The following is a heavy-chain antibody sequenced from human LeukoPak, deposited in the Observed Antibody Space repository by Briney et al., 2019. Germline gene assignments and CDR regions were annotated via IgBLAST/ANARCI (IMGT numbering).Heavy chain of an antibody. J-gene: IGHJ6*02. CDR2: IWYDGSNK. CDR1: GFTFSSYG. Sequence: GGSLRLSCAASGFTFSSYGMHWVRQAPGKGLEWVAVIWYDGSNKYYADSVKGRFTISRDNSKNTLYLQMNSLRAEDTAVYYCARLPRPKYDFWSGYYTYYYYGMDVWGQGTTVTVSS. CDR3: ARLPRPKYDFWSGYYTYYYYGMDV. V-gene: IGHV3-33*01. D-gene: IGHD3-3*01.